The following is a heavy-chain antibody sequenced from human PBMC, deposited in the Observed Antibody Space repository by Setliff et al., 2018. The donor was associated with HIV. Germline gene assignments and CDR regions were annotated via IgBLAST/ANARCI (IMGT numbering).Heavy chain of an antibody. Sequence: PGGSLRLSCAASGFTFSSYSMNWVRQAPGKGLEWVSSISSSSSYIYYADSVKGRSTISRDNAKNSLYLQMNSLRPEDTAVYYCARPLLQQLVLGINWFDPWGQGTLVTVSS. D-gene: IGHD6-13*01. CDR3: ARPLLQQLVLGINWFDP. CDR2: ISSSSSYI. J-gene: IGHJ5*02. CDR1: GFTFSSYS. V-gene: IGHV3-21*01.